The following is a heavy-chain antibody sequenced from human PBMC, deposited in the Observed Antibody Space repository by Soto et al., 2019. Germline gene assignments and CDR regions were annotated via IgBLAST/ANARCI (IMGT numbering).Heavy chain of an antibody. D-gene: IGHD6-19*01. J-gene: IGHJ5*02. V-gene: IGHV6-1*01. CDR2: TYYRSKWYN. Sequence: SQTLSLTCAISGDSVSSNSAAWNWIRQSPSRGLEWLGRTYYRSKWYNDYAVSVKSRITINPDTSKNQFSLQLNSVTPEDTAVHYCARELLGSGWHGNWFDPWGQGTLVTAPQ. CDR1: GDSVSSNSAA. CDR3: ARELLGSGWHGNWFDP.